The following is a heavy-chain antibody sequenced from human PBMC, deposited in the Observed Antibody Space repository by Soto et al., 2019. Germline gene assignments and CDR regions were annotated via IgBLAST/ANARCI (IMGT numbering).Heavy chain of an antibody. D-gene: IGHD3-22*01. Sequence: GGSLRLSCAASGFTFSDYYMIWIRRAPGKGLEWISYISSNSNYKNHADSVRGRFTISRDNAKNSLYLQMNGLRAEDTAVYYCARATGYYHTSGSDSWGQGTLVTVSS. J-gene: IGHJ4*02. V-gene: IGHV3-11*06. CDR3: ARATGYYHTSGSDS. CDR2: ISSNSNYK. CDR1: GFTFSDYY.